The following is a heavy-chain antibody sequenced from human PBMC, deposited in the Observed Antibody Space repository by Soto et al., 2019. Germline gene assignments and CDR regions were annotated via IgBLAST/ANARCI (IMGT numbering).Heavy chain of an antibody. D-gene: IGHD1-26*01. V-gene: IGHV3-7*01. CDR3: AREVGATYYYHGMDV. CDR2: IKQDGSEK. J-gene: IGHJ6*02. CDR1: GFPFTSYS. Sequence: GGSLRLSCAASGFPFTSYSMSWVRQAPGKGLEWVANIKQDGSEKYYVDSVKGRFTISRDNAKNSLYLHMNSLRAEDTAVYYCAREVGATYYYHGMDVCGRGTTVTVSS.